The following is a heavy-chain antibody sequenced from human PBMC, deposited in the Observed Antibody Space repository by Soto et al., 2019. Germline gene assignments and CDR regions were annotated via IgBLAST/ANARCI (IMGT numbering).Heavy chain of an antibody. CDR3: AKAVEYYDILTGFYYYYGMDV. CDR2: ISGSGGST. V-gene: IGHV3-23*01. D-gene: IGHD3-9*01. J-gene: IGHJ6*02. CDR1: GFAFSSCA. Sequence: EVQLLESGGGLVQPGGSLRLSCAASGFAFSSCAMSWVRQAPGKGLEWVSLISGSGGSTNYADSVKGRFTISRDNSKNTLYPQMNSLRAEDTAVYYCAKAVEYYDILTGFYYYYGMDVWGQGTTVTVSS.